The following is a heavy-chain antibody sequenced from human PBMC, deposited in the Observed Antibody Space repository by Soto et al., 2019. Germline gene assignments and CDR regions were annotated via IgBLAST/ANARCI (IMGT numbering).Heavy chain of an antibody. CDR1: GYTFTSYY. CDR3: ARQKFRYYTSTSCYTPFDY. Sequence: QVQLVQSGAEVKKPGASVKVSCKASGYTFTSYYMHWARQAPGQGLEWMGIINPSGGSTSYAQKFQGRVTKTRDTSTSTVYMELSSLRSEDTAVYYCARQKFRYYTSTSCYTPFDYWGQGNLGTVSS. CDR2: INPSGGST. J-gene: IGHJ4*02. V-gene: IGHV1-46*03. D-gene: IGHD2-2*02.